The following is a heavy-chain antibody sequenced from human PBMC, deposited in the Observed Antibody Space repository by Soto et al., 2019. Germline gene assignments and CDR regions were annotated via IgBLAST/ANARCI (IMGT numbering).Heavy chain of an antibody. Sequence: QVQLVESGGGVVQPGRSLRLSCAASGFTFSSYGMHWVLQAPGKGLEWVAVISYDGSNKYYADSVKGRFTISRDNSKNTRYLQMNSLRAEDTAVYYCANGVGTYCGGDCYPVTDYWGQGTLVTVSS. D-gene: IGHD2-21*02. CDR2: ISYDGSNK. CDR3: ANGVGTYCGGDCYPVTDY. V-gene: IGHV3-30*18. CDR1: GFTFSSYG. J-gene: IGHJ4*02.